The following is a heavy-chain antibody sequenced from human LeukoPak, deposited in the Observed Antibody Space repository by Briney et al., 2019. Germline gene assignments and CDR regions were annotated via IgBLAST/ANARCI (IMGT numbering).Heavy chain of an antibody. Sequence: ASVKVSCKASGGTFSSYAISWVRQAPGQGLEWMGGIIPIFGTANYAQKFQGRVTITADKSTSTAYMELSSLRSEDTAVYYCATPYYDYVWGSYRPFNYWGQGTLVTVSS. D-gene: IGHD3-16*02. CDR1: GGTFSSYA. CDR3: ATPYYDYVWGSYRPFNY. J-gene: IGHJ4*02. V-gene: IGHV1-69*06. CDR2: IIPIFGTA.